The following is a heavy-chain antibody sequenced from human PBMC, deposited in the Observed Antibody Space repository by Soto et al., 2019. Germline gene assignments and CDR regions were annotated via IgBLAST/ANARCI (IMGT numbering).Heavy chain of an antibody. CDR1: GYTFTSYA. J-gene: IGHJ6*03. D-gene: IGHD2-15*01. V-gene: IGHV1-3*01. Sequence: SVKVSCKASGYTFTSYAMHWVRQAPGQRLEWMGWINAGNGNTKYAQKLQGRVTMTTHTSTSTAYMELRSLRSDDTAVYYCARVSTGGVVVAATYYYHMDVWRKGTTVTVSS. CDR2: INAGNGNT. CDR3: ARVSTGGVVVAATYYYHMDV.